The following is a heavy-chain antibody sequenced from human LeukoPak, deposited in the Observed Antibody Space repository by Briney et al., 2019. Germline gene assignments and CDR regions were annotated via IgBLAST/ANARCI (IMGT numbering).Heavy chain of an antibody. Sequence: AGGSLRLSCAASGFTFTSYWMSWVRQAPGKGLEWVANIKQDGSEKYYVDSVKGRFTISRDNAKNSLYLQMNSLRAEDTALYYCASQSYGLFEYWGQGTLVTVSS. D-gene: IGHD3-10*01. V-gene: IGHV3-7*01. J-gene: IGHJ4*02. CDR2: IKQDGSEK. CDR1: GFTFTSYW. CDR3: ASQSYGLFEY.